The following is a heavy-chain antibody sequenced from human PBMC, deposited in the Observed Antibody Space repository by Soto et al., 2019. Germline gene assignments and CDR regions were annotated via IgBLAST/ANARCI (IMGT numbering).Heavy chain of an antibody. J-gene: IGHJ4*02. D-gene: IGHD3-10*01. Sequence: GGSLRLSCAASGFTFSDYYMSWIRQAPGKGLEWVSYISSSGSTIYYADSVKGRFTISRDNAKNSLYLQMNSLRAEDTAVYYCARNPPYGSGSYYNGWGQGTLVTVSS. CDR3: ARNPPYGSGSYYNG. CDR1: GFTFSDYY. CDR2: ISSSGSTI. V-gene: IGHV3-11*01.